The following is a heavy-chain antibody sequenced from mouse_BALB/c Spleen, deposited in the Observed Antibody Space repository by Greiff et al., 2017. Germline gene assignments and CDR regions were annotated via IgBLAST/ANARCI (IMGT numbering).Heavy chain of an antibody. D-gene: IGHD1-1*01. V-gene: IGHV1-7*01. J-gene: IGHJ3*01. Sequence: VQLVESGAELAKPGASVKMSCKASGYTFTSYWMHWVKQRPGQGLEWIGYINPSTGYTEYNQKFKDKATLTADKSSSTAYMQLSSLTSEDSAVYYCARGISGSSFFAYWGQGTLVTVSA. CDR1: GYTFTSYW. CDR2: INPSTGYT. CDR3: ARGISGSSFFAY.